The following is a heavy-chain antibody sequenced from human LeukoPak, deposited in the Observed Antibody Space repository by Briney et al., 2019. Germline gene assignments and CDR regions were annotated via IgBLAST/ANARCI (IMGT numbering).Heavy chain of an antibody. V-gene: IGHV3-73*01. CDR3: ILSGSYSDY. J-gene: IGHJ4*02. CDR2: IRSKANSYAT. D-gene: IGHD1-26*01. CDR1: GFTFSSYA. Sequence: GGSLRLSCAASGFTFSSYAMHWVRQASGKGLEWVGRIRSKANSYATACAASVKGRFTMSRDDSKNTAYLQMNSLKTEDTAVYYCILSGSYSDYWGQGTLVTVSS.